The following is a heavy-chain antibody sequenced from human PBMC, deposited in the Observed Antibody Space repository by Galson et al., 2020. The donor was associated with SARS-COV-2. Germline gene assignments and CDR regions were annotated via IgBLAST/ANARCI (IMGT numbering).Heavy chain of an antibody. CDR3: AREGTERSYFDY. CDR1: GDSISSSNW. D-gene: IGHD2-21*02. CDR2: FYHSERT. J-gene: IGHJ4*02. Sequence: SETLSLTCTVSGDSISSSNWWTWVRQPPGKGLEWIGEFYHSERTNYNPSLESRVTISVDKSKNQFSLKLSSVTAADTAVYYCAREGTERSYFDYWGQGILVIVSS. V-gene: IGHV4-4*02.